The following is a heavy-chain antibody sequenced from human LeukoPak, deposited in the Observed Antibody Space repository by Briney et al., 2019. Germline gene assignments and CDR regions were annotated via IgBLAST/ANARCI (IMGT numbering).Heavy chain of an antibody. CDR3: ARGGNGFDI. CDR1: GFTVSTYW. CDR2: IKQDGSEK. Sequence: PGGSLRLSCAASGFTVSTYWMSWVRQAPGKGLEWVANIKQDGSEKYYVDSVKGRFTISRDNAKNSLYLQMNSLRAEDTAVYYCARGGNGFDIWGQGTMVTVSS. D-gene: IGHD3-16*01. J-gene: IGHJ3*02. V-gene: IGHV3-7*01.